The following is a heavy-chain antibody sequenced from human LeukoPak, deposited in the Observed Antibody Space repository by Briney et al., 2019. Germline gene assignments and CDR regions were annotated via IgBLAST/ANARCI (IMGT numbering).Heavy chain of an antibody. J-gene: IGHJ3*02. Sequence: PSETLSLTCTVSGGSISGYYWSWIRQPPGKGLEWIGYIYYSGSTNYNPSLKSRVTISVDTSKNQFSLKLTSVTAADTAIFYCARRGLGIGMAAYAFDMWGQGTMVTVSS. CDR2: IYYSGST. D-gene: IGHD6-19*01. CDR3: ARRGLGIGMAAYAFDM. CDR1: GGSISGYY. V-gene: IGHV4-59*08.